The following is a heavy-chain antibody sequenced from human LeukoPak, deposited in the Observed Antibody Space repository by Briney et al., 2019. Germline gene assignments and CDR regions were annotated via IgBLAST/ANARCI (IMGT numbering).Heavy chain of an antibody. CDR1: GDSISRYY. Sequence: SETLSLTCTVSGDSISRYYWSWIQQPAGKGLEWIGRIYNGGIITYNPSLKSRVTMSIDTSNNQFSLRLRFVTAADTAVYYCARDSGTTGEVKFDPWGQGTLVTVSS. CDR2: IYNGGII. D-gene: IGHD3-10*01. CDR3: ARDSGTTGEVKFDP. J-gene: IGHJ5*02. V-gene: IGHV4-4*07.